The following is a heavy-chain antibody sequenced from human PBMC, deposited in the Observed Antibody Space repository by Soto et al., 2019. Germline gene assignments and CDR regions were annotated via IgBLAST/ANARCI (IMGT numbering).Heavy chain of an antibody. CDR3: ARSPDSSGYYPRRYYNGMGV. J-gene: IGHJ6*02. V-gene: IGHV4-31*03. CDR2: IYYSGST. Sequence: SETLSLTCTVSGGSISSGGYYWGWIRHHPGKGLEWIGYIYYSGSTYYNPSLKSRVTISVDTSKNQFSLKLSSVTAADTAVYYCARSPDSSGYYPRRYYNGMGVWGQGTTVTVSS. CDR1: GGSISSGGYY. D-gene: IGHD3-22*01.